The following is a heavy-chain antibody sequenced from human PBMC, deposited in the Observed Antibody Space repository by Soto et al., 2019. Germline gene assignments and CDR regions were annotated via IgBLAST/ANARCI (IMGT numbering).Heavy chain of an antibody. D-gene: IGHD3-9*01. V-gene: IGHV4-59*02. CDR1: RGYVNTFH. J-gene: IGHJ6*02. CDR2: IYYSGST. CDR3: ARLNYDILTGRYYGIDV. Sequence: LTCTVSRGYVNTFHWSWVRQPAGKGLEWIGYIYYSGSTNYNPSLKSRVTLSVDTSKNQFSLKLSSVTAADTAVYYCARLNYDILTGRYYGIDVWGQGTTVTVSS.